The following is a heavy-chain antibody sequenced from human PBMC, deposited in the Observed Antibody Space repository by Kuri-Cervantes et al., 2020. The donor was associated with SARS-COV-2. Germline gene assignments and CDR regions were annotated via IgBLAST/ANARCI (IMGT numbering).Heavy chain of an antibody. D-gene: IGHD5-12*01. CDR3: AKPLGYSGYDPPDY. Sequence: GGSLRLSCAASGFTFSNYAMSWVRQAPGKGLEWVSVISYHGHDTYYADSVKGRFTISRDSSKDTLYLQMNSLRAEDTAIYYCAKPLGYSGYDPPDYWGQGTLVTVSS. J-gene: IGHJ4*02. CDR1: GFTFSNYA. CDR2: ISYHGHDT. V-gene: IGHV3-23*01.